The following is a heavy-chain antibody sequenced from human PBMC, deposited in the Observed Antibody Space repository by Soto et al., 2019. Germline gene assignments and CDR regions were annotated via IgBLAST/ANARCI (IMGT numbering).Heavy chain of an antibody. J-gene: IGHJ4*01. CDR3: ASFPVIPGRDSPLIFDY. CDR2: VYFTGGT. Sequence: PSETLSLTCTVTGDSMNSHYWSWLRQPPGKALEWMGYVYFTGGTNYSPSLESRLTILVDTSKNQFSLKLTSVTAADTAVYYCASFPVIPGRDSPLIFDYWGQGTLVTVSS. CDR1: GDSMNSHY. V-gene: IGHV4-59*08. D-gene: IGHD3-22*01.